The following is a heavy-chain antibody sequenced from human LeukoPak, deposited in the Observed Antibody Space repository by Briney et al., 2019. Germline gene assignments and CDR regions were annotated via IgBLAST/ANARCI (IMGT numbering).Heavy chain of an antibody. CDR3: AKRQCSGFNCAFFDY. J-gene: IGHJ4*02. V-gene: IGHV3-23*01. D-gene: IGHD2-15*01. Sequence: PGGSLRLSCAAPGFTFSNYAMSWVRQAPGKGLEWVSVISANGGSTYYADSVKGRFTISRDNSKNTLYVQMNSLRAEDTAVYYCAKRQCSGFNCAFFDYWGQGTLVTVSS. CDR2: ISANGGST. CDR1: GFTFSNYA.